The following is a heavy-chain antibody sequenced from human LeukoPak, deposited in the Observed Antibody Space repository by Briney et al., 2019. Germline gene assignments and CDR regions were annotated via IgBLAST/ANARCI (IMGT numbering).Heavy chain of an antibody. J-gene: IGHJ5*02. V-gene: IGHV3-21*01. CDR1: GFTFSSYS. CDR3: ARDHRVGSSPDVP. CDR2: ISSSSSYI. Sequence: GGSLRLSCAASGFTFSSYSMNWVRHAPGKGLEWVSSISSSSSYIYYADSVKGRFTISRDNAKNSLYLQMNSLRAEDTAVYYCARDHRVGSSPDVPWGQGTLVTVSS. D-gene: IGHD6-13*01.